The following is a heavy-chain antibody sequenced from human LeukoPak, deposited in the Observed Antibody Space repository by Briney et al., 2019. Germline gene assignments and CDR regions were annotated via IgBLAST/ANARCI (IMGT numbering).Heavy chain of an antibody. Sequence: ASVKVSCKASGYTFTSYGISWVRQAPGQGLEWMGWISAYNGNTNYAQKLQGRVTMTTDTSTSTAYMELRSLRSDDTAVYYCARDDIVVVPAAIELWFGGLDPGGQGTLVTVSS. CDR3: ARDDIVVVPAAIELWFGGLDP. V-gene: IGHV1-18*01. J-gene: IGHJ5*02. D-gene: IGHD2-2*01. CDR1: GYTFTSYG. CDR2: ISAYNGNT.